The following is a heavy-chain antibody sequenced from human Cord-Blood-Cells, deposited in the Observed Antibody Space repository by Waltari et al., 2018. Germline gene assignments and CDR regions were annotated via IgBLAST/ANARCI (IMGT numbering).Heavy chain of an antibody. CDR3: ARVAGYSSGWYRGYFDY. CDR1: GDSVSSNSAA. Sequence: QVQLQQSGPGLVKPSPTLSLTCAISGDSVSSNSAAWNWLLQSPSRGLEWLGRTYYRSKWYNDYAVSVKSRITINPDTSKNQFSLQLNSVTPEDTAVYYCARVAGYSSGWYRGYFDYWGQGTLVTVSS. D-gene: IGHD6-19*01. V-gene: IGHV6-1*01. CDR2: TYYRSKWYN. J-gene: IGHJ4*02.